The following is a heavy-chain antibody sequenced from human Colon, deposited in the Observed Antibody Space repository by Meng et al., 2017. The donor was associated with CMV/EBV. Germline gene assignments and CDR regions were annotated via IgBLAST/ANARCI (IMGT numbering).Heavy chain of an antibody. CDR2: VYPQDGGT. D-gene: IGHD6-13*01. J-gene: IGHJ4*02. CDR1: GYTFTANH. Sequence: HVQLVPSGTEVKKPGAPGKVSCKTSGYTFTANHLHWGRQAPGQGLEWMGWVYPQDGGTYFAQKFQDRVTLTRDTSITTAYMELSGLTSDDTAIYYCVRESWYFDFWGEGTLVTVSS. V-gene: IGHV1-2*02. CDR3: VRESWYFDF.